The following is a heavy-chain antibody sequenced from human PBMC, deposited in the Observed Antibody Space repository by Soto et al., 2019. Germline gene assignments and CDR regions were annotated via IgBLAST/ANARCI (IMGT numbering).Heavy chain of an antibody. J-gene: IGHJ4*02. CDR1: GYSYRIYA. CDR2: ISTYNHDT. V-gene: IGHV1-18*01. Sequence: ASVKVSCKTSGYSYRIYAITWVRQAPGQGLEWMGWISTYNHDTRYAQRFQGRLSMATDTSTSTAYMELRSLTSDDTAVYYCARDLSNTGGDKLYLYYCGQGTLVPVSS. CDR3: ARDLSNTGGDKLYLYY. D-gene: IGHD2-8*02.